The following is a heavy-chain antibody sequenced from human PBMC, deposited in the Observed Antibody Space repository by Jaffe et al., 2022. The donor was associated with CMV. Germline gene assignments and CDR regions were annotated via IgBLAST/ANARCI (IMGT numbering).Heavy chain of an antibody. Sequence: QLQLQESGPGLVKPSETLSLTCTVSGGSISSSSYYWGWIRQPPGKGLEWIGSIYYSGSTYYNPSLKSRVTISVDTSKNQFSLKLSSVTAADTAVYYCARPDWGGSYWAFDYWGQGTLVTVSS. CDR2: IYYSGST. J-gene: IGHJ4*02. CDR1: GGSISSSSYY. D-gene: IGHD1-26*01. V-gene: IGHV4-39*01. CDR3: ARPDWGGSYWAFDY.